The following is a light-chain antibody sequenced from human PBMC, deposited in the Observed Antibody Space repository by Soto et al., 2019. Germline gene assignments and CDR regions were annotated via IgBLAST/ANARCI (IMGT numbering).Light chain of an antibody. CDR2: DVN. CDR3: CSYAGDYTLI. CDR1: SHDVGGYNY. Sequence: QSALTQPRSVSGSPVQSVTITCSGTSHDVGGYNYVSWYQHHPGKAPKFIIYDVNKRPSGVPDRFSASKSGYTASLTISGLQPEDEADYYCCSYAGDYTLIFGGGTKVTVL. J-gene: IGLJ2*01. V-gene: IGLV2-11*01.